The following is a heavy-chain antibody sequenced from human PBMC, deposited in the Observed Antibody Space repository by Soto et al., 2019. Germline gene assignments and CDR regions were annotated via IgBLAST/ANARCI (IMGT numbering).Heavy chain of an antibody. J-gene: IGHJ4*02. CDR2: IHLASTYI. V-gene: IGHV3-21*06. D-gene: IGHD4-17*01. Sequence: EVQLVESGGGLVKPGGSLRLSCATSGFTFSSFDMDWVRQAPGKGLEWVSSIHLASTYIYYADSVRGRFTISRDNAKSSLYLQMNSLTVEDTAVYYCARRAVTTYHFFDYWGQGALVTVSS. CDR3: ARRAVTTYHFFDY. CDR1: GFTFSSFD.